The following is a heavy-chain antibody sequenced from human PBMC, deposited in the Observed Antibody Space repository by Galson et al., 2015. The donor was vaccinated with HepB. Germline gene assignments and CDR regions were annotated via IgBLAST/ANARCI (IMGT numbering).Heavy chain of an antibody. Sequence: SLRLSCAASGFTVSSNYMSWVRQAPGKGLEWVSVIYSGGSTYYADSVKGRFTISRDNSKNTLYLQMNSLRAEDTAVYYCAREGRGYSYGPGVVAATRWGQGTLVTVSS. CDR2: IYSGGST. V-gene: IGHV3-53*01. J-gene: IGHJ4*02. CDR1: GFTVSSNY. CDR3: AREGRGYSYGPGVVAATR. D-gene: IGHD2-15*01.